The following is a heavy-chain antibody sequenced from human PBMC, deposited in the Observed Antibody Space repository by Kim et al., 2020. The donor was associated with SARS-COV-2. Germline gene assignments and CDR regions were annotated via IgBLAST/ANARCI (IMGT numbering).Heavy chain of an antibody. J-gene: IGHJ4*02. D-gene: IGHD6-13*01. Sequence: YYNPSLKSRVTISVDTSKNQFSLKLSSVTAADKAVYYCAGIAAAGTFFDYWGQGTLVTVSS. CDR3: AGIAAAGTFFDY. V-gene: IGHV4-39*01.